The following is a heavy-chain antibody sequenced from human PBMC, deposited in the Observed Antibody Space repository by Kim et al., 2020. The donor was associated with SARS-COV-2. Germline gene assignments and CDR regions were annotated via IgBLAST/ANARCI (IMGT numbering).Heavy chain of an antibody. J-gene: IGHJ6*02. D-gene: IGHD6-13*01. Sequence: SETLSLTCTVSGGSISSYYWSWIRQPPGKGLEWIGYIYYSGSTNYNPSLKSRVTISVDTSKNQFSLKLSSVTAADTAVYYCARDNAFYSSSWTGYGMDVWGQGTTVTVSS. CDR1: GGSISSYY. CDR3: ARDNAFYSSSWTGYGMDV. V-gene: IGHV4-59*01. CDR2: IYYSGST.